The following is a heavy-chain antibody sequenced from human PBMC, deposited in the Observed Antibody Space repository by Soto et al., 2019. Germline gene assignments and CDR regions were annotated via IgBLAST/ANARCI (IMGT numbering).Heavy chain of an antibody. CDR2: ISGSGGST. V-gene: IGHV3-23*01. CDR1: GFTFSSYA. J-gene: IGHJ6*03. Sequence: GGSLRLSCAASGFTFSSYAMSWVRQAPGKGLEWVSAISGSGGSTYYADSVKGRFTISRDNSKNTLYLQMNSLRAEDTSVYYCAKAYSGYATRHYYMDVWGKGTTVTVSS. CDR3: AKAYSGYATRHYYMDV. D-gene: IGHD5-12*01.